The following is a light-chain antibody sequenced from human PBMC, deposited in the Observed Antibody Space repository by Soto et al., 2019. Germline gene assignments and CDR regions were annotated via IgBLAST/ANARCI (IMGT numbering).Light chain of an antibody. CDR1: QSISSW. Sequence: DIQMTQSPSTLSASVGATVTITCRASQSISSWVAWYQQKPGKAPKVLHYDASSVQSGVPSRFSGRGSGTVFTLTISILQPDDGATYYCQQYKSYCTFGQGTKVDIK. CDR2: DAS. V-gene: IGKV1-5*01. CDR3: QQYKSYCT. J-gene: IGKJ1*01.